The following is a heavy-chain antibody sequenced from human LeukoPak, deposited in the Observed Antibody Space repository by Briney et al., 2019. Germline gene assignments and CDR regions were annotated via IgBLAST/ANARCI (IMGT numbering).Heavy chain of an antibody. D-gene: IGHD3-10*01. Sequence: GGSLRLSCAASGFTFSGSAMHWVRQASGKGLEWVGRIRSKANSYATAYAASVKGRFTISRDDSKNTAYLQMNSLKTEDTAVYYCTRPGLAPYGSGSYSPGDYWGQGTLVTVSS. CDR2: IRSKANSYAT. CDR1: GFTFSGSA. J-gene: IGHJ4*02. CDR3: TRPGLAPYGSGSYSPGDY. V-gene: IGHV3-73*01.